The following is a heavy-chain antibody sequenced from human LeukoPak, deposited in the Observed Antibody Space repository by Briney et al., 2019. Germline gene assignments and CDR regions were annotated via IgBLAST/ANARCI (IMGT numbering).Heavy chain of an antibody. J-gene: IGHJ4*02. CDR2: IYTSGST. CDR1: GGSISSYY. V-gene: IGHV4-4*07. Sequence: SETLSLTCTVSGGSISSYYWSWIRQPAGKGLEWSGRIYTSGSTNYNPSLKSRVTMSVDTSKNQFSLKLSSVTAADTAVYYCARSGSSWYWDGEDYWGQGTLVTVSS. D-gene: IGHD6-13*01. CDR3: ARSGSSWYWDGEDY.